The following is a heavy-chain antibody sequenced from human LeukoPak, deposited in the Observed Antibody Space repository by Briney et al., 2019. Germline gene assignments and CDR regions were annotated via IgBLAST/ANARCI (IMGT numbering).Heavy chain of an antibody. D-gene: IGHD6-19*01. CDR1: GYTFTGYY. CDR3: ASGTYSSGWSSENY. Sequence: ASVTVSCKASGYTFTGYYMHWVRQAPGQGLEWMGWINPNSGGTNYAQKFQGRVTMTRDTSISTAYMELSRLRSDDTAVYYCASGTYSSGWSSENYWGQGTLVTVSS. J-gene: IGHJ4*02. V-gene: IGHV1-2*02. CDR2: INPNSGGT.